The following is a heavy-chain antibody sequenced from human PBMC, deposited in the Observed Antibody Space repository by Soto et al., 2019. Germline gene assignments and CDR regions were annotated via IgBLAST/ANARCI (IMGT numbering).Heavy chain of an antibody. D-gene: IGHD3-16*01. CDR1: GFTFSSYS. CDR3: ARGTQGDHGTY. Sequence: VGSLRLSCAASGFTFSSYSMNWVRQAPGKGLEWVSSISSSSSYIYYADSVKGRFTISRDNAKNSLYLQMNSLRAEDTAVYYCARGTQGDHGTYWGQGTLVTVSS. J-gene: IGHJ4*02. CDR2: ISSSSSYI. V-gene: IGHV3-21*01.